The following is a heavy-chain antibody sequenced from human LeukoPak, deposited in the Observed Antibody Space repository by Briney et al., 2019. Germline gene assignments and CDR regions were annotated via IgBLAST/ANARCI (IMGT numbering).Heavy chain of an antibody. J-gene: IGHJ4*02. CDR1: GFTFGSYG. V-gene: IGHV3-30*02. Sequence: GGSLRLSCAASGFTFGSYGMHWVRQAPGKGLEWVAFIRHDGSDKYYAESVKGRFSISRDNSKNTLHLQMNSLTPEDAAVYYCAKDGPPFDYWGQGTRLTVSS. CDR3: AKDGPPFDY. CDR2: IRHDGSDK.